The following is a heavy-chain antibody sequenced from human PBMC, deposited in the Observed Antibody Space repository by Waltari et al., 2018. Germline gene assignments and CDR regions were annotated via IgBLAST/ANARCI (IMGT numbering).Heavy chain of an antibody. CDR3: ARRFMTGEGLTLNWLDP. J-gene: IGHJ5*02. D-gene: IGHD3-16*01. CDR1: GYGFASYW. CDR2: IYPGDSDT. Sequence: VQLVQSGAEVKQPGESLRISCRDSGYGFASYWIAWVRQRPGKGLEWMGDIYPGDSDTRYNPSFQGQVTISADKSVTTVYLQWSSLKTSDSGIYYCARRFMTGEGLTLNWLDPWGQGTLVTVSS. V-gene: IGHV5-51*01.